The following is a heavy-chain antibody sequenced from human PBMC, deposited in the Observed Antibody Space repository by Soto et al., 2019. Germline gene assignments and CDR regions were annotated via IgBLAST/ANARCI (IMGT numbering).Heavy chain of an antibody. CDR1: GFTFSSYA. D-gene: IGHD3-3*01. J-gene: IGHJ4*02. Sequence: PGGSLRLSCATSGFTFSSYAMSWVRQAPGKGLEWVSAISGSGGSTYYADSVKGRFTISRDNSKNTLYLQMNSLRAEDTAVYYCAKNLVLEWLFSFDYWGQGTLVTVSS. CDR3: AKNLVLEWLFSFDY. CDR2: ISGSGGST. V-gene: IGHV3-23*01.